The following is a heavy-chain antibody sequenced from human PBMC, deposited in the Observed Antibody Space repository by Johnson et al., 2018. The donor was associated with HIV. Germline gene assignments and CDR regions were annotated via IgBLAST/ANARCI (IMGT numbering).Heavy chain of an antibody. CDR3: AKDRSMDDACDV. D-gene: IGHD1-26*01. V-gene: IGHV3-30-3*01. CDR2: ISADGSNK. J-gene: IGHJ3*01. CDR1: GFSFSRYV. Sequence: VQLVESGGGVVQPGRSLRLSCAASGFSFSRYVMHWVRQAPGKGLAWVAVISADGSNKYYGASVKGRFTISRDYSKNSLYLQMNCLRAEDTAVYYCAKDRSMDDACDVWGQGTMVTVSS.